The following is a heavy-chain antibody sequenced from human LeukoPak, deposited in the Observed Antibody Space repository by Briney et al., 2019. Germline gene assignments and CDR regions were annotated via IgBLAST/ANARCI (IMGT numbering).Heavy chain of an antibody. D-gene: IGHD6-19*01. V-gene: IGHV3-7*03. CDR1: GFTFSSYW. CDR3: ARDRGSSGWYPSYYYYYGMDV. CDR2: IKQDGSEK. Sequence: GSLRLSCAASGFTFSSYWMSWVRQAPGKGLEWVANIKQDGSEKYYVDSVKGRFTISRDNAKNSLYLQMNSLRAEVTAVYYCARDRGSSGWYPSYYYYYGMDVWGQGTTVTVSS. J-gene: IGHJ6*02.